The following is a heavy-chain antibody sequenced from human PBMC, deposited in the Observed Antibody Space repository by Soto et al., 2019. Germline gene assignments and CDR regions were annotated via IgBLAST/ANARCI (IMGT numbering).Heavy chain of an antibody. Sequence: PLETLSLTCAIYGASFSDYSWSWIRQPPWKGLQWIGEINHTGSTNYSPSLKSRVTISQETSKNQFFLRLRSVTAADTAVYYCARRPAYTHNRYICFDPWGQGSPVTVSS. CDR3: ARRPAYTHNRYICFDP. V-gene: IGHV4-34*01. CDR1: GASFSDYS. CDR2: INHTGST. J-gene: IGHJ5*02. D-gene: IGHD2-21*01.